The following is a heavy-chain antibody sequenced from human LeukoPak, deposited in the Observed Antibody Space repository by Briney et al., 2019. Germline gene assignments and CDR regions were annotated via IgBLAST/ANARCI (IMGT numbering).Heavy chain of an antibody. CDR3: ASDVLGHGTPFDY. Sequence: PSETLSLTCTVSGGSISSSSYYWGWLRQPPGKGLEWLGSIYYSGSTYYNPSLKSRVTISVDTSKNQFSLKLSSVTAADTAVYYCASDVLGHGTPFDYWGQGTLVTVSS. D-gene: IGHD1-1*01. CDR2: IYYSGST. J-gene: IGHJ4*02. CDR1: GGSISSSSYY. V-gene: IGHV4-39*07.